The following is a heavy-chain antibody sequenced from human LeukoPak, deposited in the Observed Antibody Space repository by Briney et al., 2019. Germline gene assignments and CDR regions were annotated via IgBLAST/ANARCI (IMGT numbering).Heavy chain of an antibody. CDR2: ISSSSSYI. CDR1: GFTFSSYN. Sequence: GGSLRLSCAASGFTFSSYNMNWVRQAPGKGLEWVSSISSSSSYIYYGDSVKGRFTISRDNAKNSLYLQMNSLRAEDTAVYYCARALIGYYFDYWGQGTLVTVSS. V-gene: IGHV3-21*01. J-gene: IGHJ4*02. D-gene: IGHD2-8*01. CDR3: ARALIGYYFDY.